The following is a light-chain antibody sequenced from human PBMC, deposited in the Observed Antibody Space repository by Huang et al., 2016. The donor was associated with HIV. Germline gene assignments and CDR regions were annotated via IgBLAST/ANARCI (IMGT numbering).Light chain of an antibody. Sequence: DVVMTQSPLSLPVTLGQPASISCRSSQSLVHSAGNTYLNWFQTRPGQSPRRLIYKVSNRDSGVPDRFSGSGSGTDFTLQISRVEAEDVGVYYCMQGTHWPRSFGQGTRLEIK. J-gene: IGKJ5*01. CDR2: KVS. CDR1: QSLVHSAGNTY. V-gene: IGKV2-30*02. CDR3: MQGTHWPRS.